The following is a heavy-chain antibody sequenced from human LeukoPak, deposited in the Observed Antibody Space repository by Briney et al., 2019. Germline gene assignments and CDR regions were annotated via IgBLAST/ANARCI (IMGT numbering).Heavy chain of an antibody. CDR3: AKDVYDAFDI. CDR2: IRYDGSNK. V-gene: IGHV3-30*02. D-gene: IGHD5/OR15-5a*01. CDR1: GFTFSSYG. Sequence: GGSLRLSCAASGFTFSSYGMHWVRQAPGKGLGWVAFIRYDGSNKYYADSVKGRFTISRDNSKITLYLQMNSLRAEDTAVYYCAKDVYDAFDIWGQGTMVTVSS. J-gene: IGHJ3*02.